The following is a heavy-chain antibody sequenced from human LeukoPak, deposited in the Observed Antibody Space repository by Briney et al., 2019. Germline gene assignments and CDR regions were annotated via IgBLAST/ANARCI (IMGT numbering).Heavy chain of an antibody. J-gene: IGHJ4*02. CDR1: GFTFSAYN. Sequence: GGSLRLSCAASGFTFSAYNMNWVRRTPGKGLEWVSSITTSSSYMFYADSVKGRFTISRDNAKNSLYLQMNSLRADDTAVYYCARGGSGNWNAPFDYWGQGTLVTVSS. V-gene: IGHV3-21*01. D-gene: IGHD1-1*01. CDR2: ITTSSSYM. CDR3: ARGGSGNWNAPFDY.